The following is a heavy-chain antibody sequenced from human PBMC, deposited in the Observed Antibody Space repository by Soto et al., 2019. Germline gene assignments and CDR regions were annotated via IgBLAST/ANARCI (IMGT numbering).Heavy chain of an antibody. V-gene: IGHV1-18*01. CDR3: ARRLYGDYDY. CDR2: ISTYNGNT. J-gene: IGHJ4*02. Sequence: QAQLVQSGAEVKKPGASVKVSCKASGYSFTTSGITWVRQAPGQGLEWMGWISTYNGNTNYAQKFQDRVTLTTDTSTSTAYMELRCLRSDDTAVYYCARRLYGDYDYWGQGTLVTVSS. D-gene: IGHD4-17*01. CDR1: GYSFTTSG.